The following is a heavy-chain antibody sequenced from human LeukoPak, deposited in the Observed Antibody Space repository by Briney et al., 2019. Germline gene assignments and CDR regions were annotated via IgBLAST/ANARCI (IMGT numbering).Heavy chain of an antibody. V-gene: IGHV1-2*06. Sequence: GASVKVSCKASGYTFTGYYMHWVRQAPGKGGEWMGRLNPSSGGTNFAQRFQGRVTMTRDTSINTAYMELSRLTSDDTAVYYCAREASGWAVDYWGQGTLVTVSS. D-gene: IGHD6-19*01. CDR3: AREASGWAVDY. CDR2: LNPSSGGT. CDR1: GYTFTGYY. J-gene: IGHJ4*02.